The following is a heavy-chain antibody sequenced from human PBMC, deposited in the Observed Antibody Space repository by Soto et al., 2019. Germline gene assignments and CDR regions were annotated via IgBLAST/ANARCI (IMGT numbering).Heavy chain of an antibody. CDR3: ARDRTSAFDI. Sequence: QVQLVESGGGVVQPGRSLRLSCAASGFTFSSYAMHWVRQAPGKGLEWVAVISYDGSNKYYADFVKGRFTISRDNSKNTLYLQMNSLRAEDTAVYYCARDRTSAFDIWGQGTMVTVSS. CDR2: ISYDGSNK. V-gene: IGHV3-30-3*01. CDR1: GFTFSSYA. J-gene: IGHJ3*02.